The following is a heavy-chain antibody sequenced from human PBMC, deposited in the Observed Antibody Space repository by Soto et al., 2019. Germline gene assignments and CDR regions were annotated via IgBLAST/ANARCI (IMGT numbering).Heavy chain of an antibody. D-gene: IGHD4-17*01. Sequence: SETLSLTGAVYGGSFSGYDCSWIRQPPGKGLEWIGEINHSGSTNYNPSLKSRVTISVDTSKNQFSLKLSSVTAADTAVYYCARGGRWKLQTPFDYWGQRTLVTLCS. CDR1: GGSFSGYD. V-gene: IGHV4-34*01. CDR2: INHSGST. J-gene: IGHJ4*02. CDR3: ARGGRWKLQTPFDY.